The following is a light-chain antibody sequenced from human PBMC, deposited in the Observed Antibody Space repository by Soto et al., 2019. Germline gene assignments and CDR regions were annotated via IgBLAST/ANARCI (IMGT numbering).Light chain of an antibody. J-gene: IGLJ2*01. CDR2: DDH. CDR3: ATWDLTLSAGVL. V-gene: IGLV1-51*01. Sequence: QSVLTQPPSVSAAPGQRVSISCSGGSSNIGKNSVSWYQQLPATAPKLLIYDDHQRPSGIPDRFSASKSGTSATLDITGLQPADEADYYCATWDLTLSAGVLFGGGTKL. CDR1: SSNIGKNS.